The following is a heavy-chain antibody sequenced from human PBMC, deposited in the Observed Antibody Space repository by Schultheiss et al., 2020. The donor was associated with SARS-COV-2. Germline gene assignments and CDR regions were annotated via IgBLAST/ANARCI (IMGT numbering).Heavy chain of an antibody. Sequence: GGSLRLSCAASGFMFNGYAVHWVRQSPGKGLEWVAVISHDGSNIYYADSVKGRFTISRDNAKNTLDLQMNSLRVDDTAVYYCVKEGEEMGTSWGQGTLVTVSS. D-gene: IGHD5-24*01. CDR2: ISHDGSNI. CDR3: VKEGEEMGTS. CDR1: GFMFNGYA. V-gene: IGHV3-30*07. J-gene: IGHJ4*02.